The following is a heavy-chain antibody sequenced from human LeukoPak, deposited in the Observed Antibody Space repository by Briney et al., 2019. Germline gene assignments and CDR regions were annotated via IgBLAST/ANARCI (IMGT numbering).Heavy chain of an antibody. Sequence: GASVKVSCKASGGTFSSYAISWVRQAPGQGLEWMGGIIPIFGAANYAQKFQGRVTITTDESTSTAYMELSSLRSEDTAVYYCANVVVPAAIRGWFDPWGQGTLVTVSS. V-gene: IGHV1-69*05. CDR3: ANVVVPAAIRGWFDP. J-gene: IGHJ5*02. D-gene: IGHD2-2*02. CDR2: IIPIFGAA. CDR1: GGTFSSYA.